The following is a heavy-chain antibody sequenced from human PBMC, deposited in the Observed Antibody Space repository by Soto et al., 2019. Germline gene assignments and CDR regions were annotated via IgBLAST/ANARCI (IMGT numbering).Heavy chain of an antibody. J-gene: IGHJ6*02. CDR3: ARDTNHGSGSYYRPSYGMDV. CDR2: INAGNGNT. D-gene: IGHD3-10*01. Sequence: GASVKVSCKASGYTFTSYAMHWVRQAPGQRLEWMGWINAGNGNTKYSQKFQGRVTITRDTSASTAYMELSSLRSEDTPVYYCARDTNHGSGSYYRPSYGMDVWGQGTTVTVSS. CDR1: GYTFTSYA. V-gene: IGHV1-3*01.